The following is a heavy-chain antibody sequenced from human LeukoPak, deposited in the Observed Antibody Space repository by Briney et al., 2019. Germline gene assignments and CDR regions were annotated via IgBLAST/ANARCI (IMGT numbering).Heavy chain of an antibody. J-gene: IGHJ4*02. CDR1: GGSIGTYY. Sequence: PSETLSLTCTVSGGSIGTYYWSWIRQPAGKGLEWIGRIFTTGGANYNPSLKSRVTMPLDTSKNLFSLKLNSVTAADTAVYYCVRDRPSWGLLWGQGALVTVSS. V-gene: IGHV4-4*07. D-gene: IGHD7-27*01. CDR3: VRDRPSWGLL. CDR2: IFTTGGA.